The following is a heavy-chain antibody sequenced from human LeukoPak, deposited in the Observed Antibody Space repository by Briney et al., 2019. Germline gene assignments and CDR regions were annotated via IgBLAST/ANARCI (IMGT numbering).Heavy chain of an antibody. CDR1: GGSISSSSYY. J-gene: IGHJ3*02. D-gene: IGHD6-13*01. V-gene: IGHV4-39*01. CDR3: ARHRIPAANDAFDI. CDR2: LYCSGST. Sequence: SETLSLTCTVSGGSISSSSYYWGWIRQPPGKGLEWFGSLYCSGSTYYNPSLKSRVTISGDTSKNQFSLKLSSVTAADTAVYYCARHRIPAANDAFDIWGQGTMVTVSS.